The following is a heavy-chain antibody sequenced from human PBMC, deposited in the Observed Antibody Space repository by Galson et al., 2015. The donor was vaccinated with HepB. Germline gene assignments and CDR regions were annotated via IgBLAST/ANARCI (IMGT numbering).Heavy chain of an antibody. Sequence: SVKVSCKASGYTFTNYYIHWVRQAPGQGLDWMGIINPGGGYTTYTQKFQGRVSMTSDTSTSTVYMELSGLRSEDTAVYYCARAWGSYYYDGSGYQFDYWGQGTLVTVSS. CDR3: ARAWGSYYYDGSGYQFDY. CDR2: INPGGGYT. J-gene: IGHJ4*02. V-gene: IGHV1-46*03. CDR1: GYTFTNYY. D-gene: IGHD3-22*01.